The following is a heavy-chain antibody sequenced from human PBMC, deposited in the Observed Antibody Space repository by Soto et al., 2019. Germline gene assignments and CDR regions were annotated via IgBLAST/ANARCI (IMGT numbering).Heavy chain of an antibody. CDR3: AKWTYYYGSGSPSPGFDP. D-gene: IGHD3-10*01. V-gene: IGHV3-23*01. J-gene: IGHJ5*02. CDR2: ISGSGGST. CDR1: GFTFSSYA. Sequence: PGGSLRLSCAASGFTFSSYAMSWVRQAPGKGLEWVSAISGSGGSTYYADSVKGRFTISRDNSKNTLYLQMNSLRAEDTAVYYCAKWTYYYGSGSPSPGFDPWGQGTLVTVSS.